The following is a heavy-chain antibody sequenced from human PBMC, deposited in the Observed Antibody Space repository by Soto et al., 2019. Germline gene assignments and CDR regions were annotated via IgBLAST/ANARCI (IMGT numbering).Heavy chain of an antibody. CDR3: ARGPCSSTSCYRGWFDP. D-gene: IGHD2-2*01. V-gene: IGHV4-59*01. CDR2: MHYSGST. Sequence: SETLSLTCTVSGGSIGTYYWSWIRQPPGKGLEWIGYMHYSGSTNYNPSLKSRVTISLDTSKNQLSLKLNSVTAADTAVYYCARGPCSSTSCYRGWFDPWGQGILVTVSS. J-gene: IGHJ5*02. CDR1: GGSIGTYY.